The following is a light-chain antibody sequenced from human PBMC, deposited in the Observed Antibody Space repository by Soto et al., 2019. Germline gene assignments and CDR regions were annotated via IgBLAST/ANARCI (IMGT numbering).Light chain of an antibody. CDR2: GAS. J-gene: IGKJ2*01. V-gene: IGKV3-20*01. CDR1: HSVSSSY. CDR3: QQYGSSPPYT. Sequence: EIVLTQSPGTLSLSPGERATLSCRASHSVSSSYLAWYQQKPGQAPRLLIYGASSRATGIPDRFSGSGSGTDVTLTISRLEPEDFAVYYWQQYGSSPPYTFGQVTKLEIK.